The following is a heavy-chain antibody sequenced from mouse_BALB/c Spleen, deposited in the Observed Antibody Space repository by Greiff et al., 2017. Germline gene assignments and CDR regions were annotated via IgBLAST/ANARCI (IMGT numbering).Heavy chain of an antibody. CDR2: ISSGGST. Sequence: DVMLVESGGGLVKPGGSLKLSCAASGFTFSSYAMSWVRQTPEKRLEWVASISSGGSTYYPDSVKGRFTISRDNARNILYLQMSSLRSEDTAMYYCARGRGDYSFFDYWGQGTTLTVSS. D-gene: IGHD1-1*01. J-gene: IGHJ2*01. CDR1: GFTFSSYA. CDR3: ARGRGDYSFFDY. V-gene: IGHV5-6-5*01.